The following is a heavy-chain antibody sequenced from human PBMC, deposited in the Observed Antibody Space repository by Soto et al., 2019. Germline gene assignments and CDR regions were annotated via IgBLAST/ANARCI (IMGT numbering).Heavy chain of an antibody. J-gene: IGHJ6*03. Sequence: SETLSLTCAVYGGSFSGYYWSWIRQPPGKGLEWIGEINHSGSTNYNPSLKSRVTISVDTSKNQFSLKLSSVTAADTAVYYCARVQVPAANTNYYMDVWGKGTTVTVSS. D-gene: IGHD2-2*01. CDR3: ARVQVPAANTNYYMDV. CDR2: INHSGST. V-gene: IGHV4-34*01. CDR1: GGSFSGYY.